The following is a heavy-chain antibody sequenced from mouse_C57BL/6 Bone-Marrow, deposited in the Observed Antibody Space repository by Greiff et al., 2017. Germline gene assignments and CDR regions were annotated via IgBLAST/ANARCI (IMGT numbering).Heavy chain of an antibody. V-gene: IGHV5-4*01. CDR1: GFTFSSYA. CDR2: ISDGGSYT. Sequence: EVQLVESGGGLMKPGGSLKLSCAASGFTFSSYAMSWVRQTPEKRLEWVATISDGGSYTYYPDNVKGRFTISRDNAKNNLYLQMSHLKSEDTAMYYCARKPYFDVWGTGTTVTVSS. CDR3: ARKPYFDV. J-gene: IGHJ1*03.